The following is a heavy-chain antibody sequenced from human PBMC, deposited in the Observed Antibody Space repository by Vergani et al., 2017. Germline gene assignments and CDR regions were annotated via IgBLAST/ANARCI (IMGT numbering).Heavy chain of an antibody. D-gene: IGHD2-15*01. Sequence: QVQLVESGGGLVKPGGSLRLSCAASGFTFSDYYMSWIRQAPGKGLEWVSYISSSSSYTNYADSVKGRFTISRDNATNSLYLQMNSLRAEDTAVYYCARDNGYCSGGSCYPMDVWGQGTTVTVSS. J-gene: IGHJ6*02. CDR3: ARDNGYCSGGSCYPMDV. CDR1: GFTFSDYY. V-gene: IGHV3-11*05. CDR2: ISSSSSYT.